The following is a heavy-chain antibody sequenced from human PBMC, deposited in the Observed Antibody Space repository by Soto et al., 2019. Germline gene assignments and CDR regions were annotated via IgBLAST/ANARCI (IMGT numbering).Heavy chain of an antibody. D-gene: IGHD3-10*01. Sequence: SETLCLTCTVSGGSISSYYWSWIRQPPGKGLEWIGYIYYSGSTNYNPSLKSRVTISVDTSKNQFSLKLSSVTAADTAVYYCARDVAHYGSGSYAFDIWGQGTMVT. CDR3: ARDVAHYGSGSYAFDI. J-gene: IGHJ3*02. V-gene: IGHV4-59*01. CDR1: GGSISSYY. CDR2: IYYSGST.